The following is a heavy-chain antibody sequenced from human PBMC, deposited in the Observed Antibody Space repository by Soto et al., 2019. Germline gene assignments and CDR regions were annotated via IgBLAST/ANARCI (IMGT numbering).Heavy chain of an antibody. CDR2: ISSSGSTI. V-gene: IGHV3-48*03. Sequence: GGSLRLSCAASGFTFSSYEMNWVRQAPGKGLEWVSYISSSGSTIYYADSVKGRFTISRDNAKNSLYLQMNSLRAEDTAVYYCARAMVHIDYWGQGTLVTVSS. D-gene: IGHD3-10*01. J-gene: IGHJ4*02. CDR1: GFTFSSYE. CDR3: ARAMVHIDY.